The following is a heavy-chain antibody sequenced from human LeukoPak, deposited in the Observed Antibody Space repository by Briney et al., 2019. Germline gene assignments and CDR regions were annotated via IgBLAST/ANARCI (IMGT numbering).Heavy chain of an antibody. V-gene: IGHV3-53*01. Sequence: PGGSLRLSCAASGFTVSSNYMSWVRQAPGKGLEWVSVIYSGGSTYYADSVKGRFTISRDNSKNTLYLQMNSLRAEDTAVYYCAKDPPASGWRPEFNWGQGTLVTVSS. CDR3: AKDPPASGWRPEFN. D-gene: IGHD6-19*01. CDR1: GFTVSSNY. CDR2: IYSGGST. J-gene: IGHJ4*02.